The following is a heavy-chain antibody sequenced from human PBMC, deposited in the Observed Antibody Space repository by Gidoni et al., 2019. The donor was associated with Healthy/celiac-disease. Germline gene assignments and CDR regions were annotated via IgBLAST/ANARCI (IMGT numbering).Heavy chain of an antibody. CDR2: SKSKTDGGTT. CDR1: GFTFSNAW. CDR3: TTQYNCNYEDSGDSPFDP. Sequence: EVQLVESGGGLVKPGGSLRLSCAASGFTFSNAWVRWVRQAPGKGREWFGRSKSKTDGGTTDYAAPVKCRFTISRDDAKNTLYLQMNSLKTEDTAVYYCTTQYNCNYEDSGDSPFDPWGQGTLVTVSS. V-gene: IGHV3-15*01. D-gene: IGHD1-7*01. J-gene: IGHJ5*02.